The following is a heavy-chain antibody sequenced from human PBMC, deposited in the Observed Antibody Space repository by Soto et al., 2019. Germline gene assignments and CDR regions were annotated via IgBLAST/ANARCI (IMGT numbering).Heavy chain of an antibody. CDR2: IYHSGST. J-gene: IGHJ5*02. V-gene: IGHV4-4*02. D-gene: IGHD4-17*01. CDR3: ARLIMCPRVTTPNWFDP. CDR1: GVSISSSNW. Sequence: EALSVTCPVPGVSISSSNWWNWVRQPPGKGLEWIVEIYHSGSTNYNPSLKIRVTISVDKSKNQFSLKLSSVTAADTAVYYCARLIMCPRVTTPNWFDPWGKGTLVTVAS.